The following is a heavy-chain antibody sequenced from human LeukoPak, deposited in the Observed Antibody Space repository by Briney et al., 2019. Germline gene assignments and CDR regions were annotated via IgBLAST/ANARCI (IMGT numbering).Heavy chain of an antibody. D-gene: IGHD3-3*01. V-gene: IGHV4-39*07. CDR3: ARTDAFWSGGYFHDY. Sequence: SETLSLTCSVSGGSISSSSYYWGWIRQPPGKGLEWIGSIYYSGSTYYNPSLKSRVTISGDTSKNQFSLKLSSVTAADTAVYYCARTDAFWSGGYFHDYWGQGTLVTVSS. J-gene: IGHJ4*02. CDR2: IYYSGST. CDR1: GGSISSSSYY.